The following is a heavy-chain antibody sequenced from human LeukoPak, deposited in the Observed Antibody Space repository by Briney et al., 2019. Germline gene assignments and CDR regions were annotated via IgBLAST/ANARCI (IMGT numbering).Heavy chain of an antibody. CDR1: GFTFSDYY. CDR3: ARSPRIAVAHRGWFDP. CDR2: ISSSSSYT. J-gene: IGHJ5*02. V-gene: IGHV3-11*06. D-gene: IGHD6-19*01. Sequence: GGSLRLSCAASGFTFSDYYMSWIRQAPGKGLEWVSYISSSSSYTNYADSVRGRFTISRDNAKDSLYLQMNSLRAEDTAVYYCARSPRIAVAHRGWFDPWGQGTLVTVSS.